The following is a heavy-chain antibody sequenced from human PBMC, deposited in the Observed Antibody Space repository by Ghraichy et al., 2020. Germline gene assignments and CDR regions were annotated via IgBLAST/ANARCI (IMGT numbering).Heavy chain of an antibody. V-gene: IGHV3-30*18. CDR3: AKEISSATRDDYYYGMDV. CDR1: GFIFSTYG. J-gene: IGHJ6*02. Sequence: GESLRLSCEASGFIFSTYGMNWVRQAPGKGLEWVALISYDGRKKYYADSGKGRFTISRDNFRNTLYLQMNSLRADDTAEYYCAKEISSATRDDYYYGMDVWGQGTTVTVPS. D-gene: IGHD3-22*01. CDR2: ISYDGRKK.